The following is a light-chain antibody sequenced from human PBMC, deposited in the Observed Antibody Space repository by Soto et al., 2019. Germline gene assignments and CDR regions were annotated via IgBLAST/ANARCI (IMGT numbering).Light chain of an antibody. CDR1: QSISSW. V-gene: IGKV1-5*03. Sequence: DIQMTQSPSTLSASVGDRVTITCRASQSISSWLAWYQQKPGKAPKLLIYKASSLESGVPSRFSGSGSGTDFTLTISSLQPDDFATYYCQQYNCYPSFGGGTKVEIK. CDR3: QQYNCYPS. J-gene: IGKJ4*01. CDR2: KAS.